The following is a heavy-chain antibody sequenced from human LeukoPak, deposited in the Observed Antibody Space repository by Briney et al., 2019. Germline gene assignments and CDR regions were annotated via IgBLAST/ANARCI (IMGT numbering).Heavy chain of an antibody. J-gene: IGHJ4*02. CDR1: GGSFSGYY. Sequence: PSETLSLTFAVYGGSFSGYYWSGLRQPPWKGLDWIGEINHSGSTNYNPSLKSRVTISVDTSKNQFSLKLSSVTAADTAVYYCARGGRGGGSHNHFDYRGQGTLVTVSS. D-gene: IGHD2-15*01. V-gene: IGHV4-34*01. CDR2: INHSGST. CDR3: ARGGRGGGSHNHFDY.